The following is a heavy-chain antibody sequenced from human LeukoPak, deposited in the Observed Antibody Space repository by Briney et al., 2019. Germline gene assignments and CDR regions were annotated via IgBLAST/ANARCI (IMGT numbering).Heavy chain of an antibody. CDR2: ISWNSGSI. J-gene: IGHJ4*02. D-gene: IGHD3-10*01. Sequence: GRSLRLSCAASGFTFDDYAMHWVRQAPGKGLEWVSGISWNSGSIGYADSVKGRFTISRDNAKNSLYLQMNSLRAEDTALYYCAKGGSSGILYYFDYWGQGTLVTVSS. CDR3: AKGGSSGILYYFDY. CDR1: GFTFDDYA. V-gene: IGHV3-9*01.